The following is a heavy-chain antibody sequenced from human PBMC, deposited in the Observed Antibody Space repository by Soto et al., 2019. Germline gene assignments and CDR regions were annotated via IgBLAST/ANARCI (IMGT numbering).Heavy chain of an antibody. CDR3: ARGTFLIGYYKNHYGMDV. J-gene: IGHJ6*02. V-gene: IGHV4-4*02. CDR1: GGSISSSNW. Sequence: PSETLSLTCAVSGGSISSSNWWSWVRQPPGKGLEWIGEIYHSGSTNYNPSLKSRVTISVDKSKNQFSLKLSSVTAADTAVYYCARGTFLIGYYKNHYGMDVWGQGTTVTVSS. D-gene: IGHD3-9*01. CDR2: IYHSGST.